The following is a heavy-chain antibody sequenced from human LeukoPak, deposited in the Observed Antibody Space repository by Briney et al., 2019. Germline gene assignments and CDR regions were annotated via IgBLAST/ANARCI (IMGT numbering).Heavy chain of an antibody. Sequence: GGSLRLSCAASGFTFSSYAMHWVRQAPGKGLEWVALISYDGSNEYYADSVKGRFTISRDNAKNTLYLQMDNLRAEDTAVYYCVKAGGGAGMSFDPWGQGTLVTVSS. CDR3: VKAGGGAGMSFDP. CDR1: GFTFSSYA. D-gene: IGHD2-21*01. V-gene: IGHV3-30*18. CDR2: ISYDGSNE. J-gene: IGHJ5*02.